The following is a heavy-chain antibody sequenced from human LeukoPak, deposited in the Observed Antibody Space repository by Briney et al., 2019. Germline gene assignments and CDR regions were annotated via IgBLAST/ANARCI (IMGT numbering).Heavy chain of an antibody. CDR1: GGSISSYY. CDR3: ARDITGDGDY. Sequence: PSETLSLTCTVSGGSISSYYWSWIRQPPRKGLEWIGYIYYTGSTNYNPSLKSRVTISLDTSKNQFSLKLSSVTAADTAVYYCARDITGDGDYWGQGTLVTVSS. V-gene: IGHV4-59*01. D-gene: IGHD1-20*01. J-gene: IGHJ4*02. CDR2: IYYTGST.